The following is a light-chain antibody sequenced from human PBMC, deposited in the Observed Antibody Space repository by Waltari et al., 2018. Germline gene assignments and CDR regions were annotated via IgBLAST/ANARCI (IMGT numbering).Light chain of an antibody. V-gene: IGKV1-39*01. CDR1: QNIDGF. CDR3: QQSYSTPLYS. Sequence: DIQMTQSPSSLSASVGDRVTITCRASQNIDGFLHWYQHKPWKAPKLLIYAASTLQSGVSSKFTGSGSGTYFTLSITSLQPEDVATYYCQQSYSTPLYSFGQGTKLEIK. J-gene: IGKJ2*01. CDR2: AAS.